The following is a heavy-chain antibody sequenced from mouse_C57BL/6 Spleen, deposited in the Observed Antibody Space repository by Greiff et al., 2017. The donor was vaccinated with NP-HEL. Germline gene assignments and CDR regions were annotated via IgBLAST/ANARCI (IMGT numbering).Heavy chain of an antibody. CDR2: IYPGSGST. J-gene: IGHJ1*03. CDR1: GYTFTSYW. D-gene: IGHD1-1*01. CDR3: ARRGLVDWYFDV. Sequence: QVQLQQPGAELVKPGASVKMSCKASGYTFTSYWITWVKQRPGQGLEWIGDIYPGSGSTNYNEKFKSKATLTVDPSSSTAYMQLSSLTSEDSSVYYCARRGLVDWYFDVWGTGTTVTVSS. V-gene: IGHV1-55*01.